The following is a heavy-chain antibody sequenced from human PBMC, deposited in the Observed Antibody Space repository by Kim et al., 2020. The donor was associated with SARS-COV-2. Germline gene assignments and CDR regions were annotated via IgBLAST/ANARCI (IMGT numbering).Heavy chain of an antibody. V-gene: IGHV4-39*01. CDR2: IYYSGST. J-gene: IGHJ5*02. D-gene: IGHD6-13*01. CDR3: ARHSVLPSSWYSFDP. CDR1: GGSISSSSYY. Sequence: SETLSLTCTVSGGSISSSSYYWGWIRQPPGKGLEWIGSIYYSGSTYYNPSLKSRVTISVDTSKNQFSLKLSSVTAADTAVYYCARHSVLPSSWYSFDPWGQGTLVTVSS.